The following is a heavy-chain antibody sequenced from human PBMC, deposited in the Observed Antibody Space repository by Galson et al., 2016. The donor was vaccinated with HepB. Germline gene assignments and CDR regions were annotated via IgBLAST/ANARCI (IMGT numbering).Heavy chain of an antibody. D-gene: IGHD3-3*01. Sequence: SLRLSCAASGFTFSSSAMSWVRQAPGKGLEWVSSISYDGGSTYYADSVKGRFTISRDNSQITLYLHMNSLRAEDTAVYYCANFLPRTHSFDYWGQGTLVTVSS. V-gene: IGHV3-23*01. J-gene: IGHJ4*02. CDR3: ANFLPRTHSFDY. CDR1: GFTFSSSA. CDR2: ISYDGGST.